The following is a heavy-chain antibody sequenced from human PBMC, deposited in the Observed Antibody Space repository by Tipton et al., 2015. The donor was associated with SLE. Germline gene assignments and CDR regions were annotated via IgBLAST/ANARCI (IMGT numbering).Heavy chain of an antibody. J-gene: IGHJ4*02. D-gene: IGHD4-23*01. Sequence: SLRLSCAASGFTIRNYWMHWVRQAPGKGLEWVANIKQDGSEIYYVDSVKGRFTISRDNAKNSLYLQMNSLRVDDTAVYYCAREVGGAGAFWGQGTLVTVSS. CDR2: IKQDGSEI. CDR1: GFTIRNYW. CDR3: AREVGGAGAF. V-gene: IGHV3-7*01.